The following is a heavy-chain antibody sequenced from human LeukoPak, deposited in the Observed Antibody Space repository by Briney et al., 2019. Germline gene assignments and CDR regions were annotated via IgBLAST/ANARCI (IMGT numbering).Heavy chain of an antibody. J-gene: IGHJ4*02. V-gene: IGHV3-21*01. CDR1: GFTFSSYS. CDR2: ISSSSSYI. CDR3: ARDLYYYDSSGYYPLDY. Sequence: GGSLRLSCAASGFTFSSYSMHWVRQAPGKGLEWVSSISSSSSYIYYADSVKGRFTISRDNAKNSLYLQMNSLRAEDTAVYYCARDLYYYDSSGYYPLDYWGQGTLVTISS. D-gene: IGHD3-22*01.